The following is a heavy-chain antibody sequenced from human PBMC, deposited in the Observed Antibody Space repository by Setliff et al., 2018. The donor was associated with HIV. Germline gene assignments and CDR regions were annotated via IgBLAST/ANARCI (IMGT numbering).Heavy chain of an antibody. J-gene: IGHJ3*02. V-gene: IGHV3-30*03. CDR1: GFRFSSYG. CDR2: ISYDGSNK. Sequence: GGSLRLSCAASGFRFSSYGMHWVRQAPGKGLEWVAVISYDGSNKYYVDSVKGRFTISRDNSKSTLYLHMNSLTPEDTAVYHCARYNSYWHTFDIWGQGTMVTVSS. CDR3: ARYNSYWHTFDI. D-gene: IGHD6-19*01.